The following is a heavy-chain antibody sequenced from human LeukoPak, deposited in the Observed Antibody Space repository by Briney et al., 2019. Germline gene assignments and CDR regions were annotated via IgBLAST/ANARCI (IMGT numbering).Heavy chain of an antibody. CDR1: GYSFSSHD. Sequence: ASVKVSCKASGYSFSSHDINWVRQATGQGLEWMGWMNPKSGNTDHAQKFQGRVTMSRNTSISVAYLELSSLRSEDTAVYFCVRASLLRGVVGYCFDSWGQGTPVTVFS. CDR3: VRASLLRGVVGYCFDS. V-gene: IGHV1-8*01. CDR2: MNPKSGNT. J-gene: IGHJ4*02. D-gene: IGHD3-16*02.